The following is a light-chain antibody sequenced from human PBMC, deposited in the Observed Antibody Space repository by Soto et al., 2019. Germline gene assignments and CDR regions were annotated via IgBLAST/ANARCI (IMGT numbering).Light chain of an antibody. Sequence: QSVLTQPPSASGTPGQRITISCSGSSSNIGSNTVNWYQQLPGTAPKLMIYEVTNRPSGVPDRFSGSKSGNRASLTISGLQAEDEADYYCSLYTSNNTLVFGGGTKLTVL. CDR3: SLYTSNNTLV. CDR2: EVT. CDR1: SSNIGSNT. J-gene: IGLJ2*01. V-gene: IGLV1-44*01.